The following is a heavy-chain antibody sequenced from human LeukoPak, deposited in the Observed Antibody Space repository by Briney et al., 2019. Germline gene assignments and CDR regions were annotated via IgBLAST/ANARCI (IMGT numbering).Heavy chain of an antibody. CDR1: GDSISSYY. J-gene: IGHJ4*02. CDR3: ARRACSYDECYAYYFDY. D-gene: IGHD2-8*01. Sequence: SETLSLTCTVSGDSISSYYWSWIRQPPGKGLEWIGYIYYSGSTNYNPSLKSRVTISVDTSKNQFSLKLSSVTAADTAVYYCARRACSYDECYAYYFDYWGQGTLVTVSS. CDR2: IYYSGST. V-gene: IGHV4-59*01.